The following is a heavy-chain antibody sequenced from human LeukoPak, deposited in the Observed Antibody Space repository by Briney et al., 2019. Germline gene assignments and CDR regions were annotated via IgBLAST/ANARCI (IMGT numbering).Heavy chain of an antibody. Sequence: GGSLRLSCAASGFTFSSYAMSWVRQAPGKGLEWVSAISSGGDGTYYADSVKGRFTISRDNSKNTVLLQMDSLRAEDTAIYYCTKRSGVYSDNSGFFDYWGQGSLVTVSS. CDR2: ISSGGDGT. J-gene: IGHJ4*02. CDR1: GFTFSSYA. D-gene: IGHD1-26*01. V-gene: IGHV3-23*01. CDR3: TKRSGVYSDNSGFFDY.